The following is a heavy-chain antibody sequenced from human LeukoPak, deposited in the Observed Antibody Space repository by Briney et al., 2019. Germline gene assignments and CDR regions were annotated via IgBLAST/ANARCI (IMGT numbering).Heavy chain of an antibody. J-gene: IGHJ6*02. CDR3: ARRGTVTRGAYYYYGMDV. V-gene: IGHV1-2*02. CDR1: GYTFTGYY. D-gene: IGHD4-17*01. CDR2: INPNSGGT. Sequence: ASVKVSCKASGYTFTGYYMHWVRQAPGQGLEWMGWINPNSGGTNYAQKFRGRVTMTRDTSISTAYMELSRLRSDDTAVYYCARRGTVTRGAYYYYGMDVWGQGTTVTVSS.